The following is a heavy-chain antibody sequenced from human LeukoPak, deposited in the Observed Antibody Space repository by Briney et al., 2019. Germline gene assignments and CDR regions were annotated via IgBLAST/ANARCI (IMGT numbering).Heavy chain of an antibody. Sequence: SSVKVSYKASGGTVSSYAISWLRQAPRQGLEWMGGIIPIFGTAHYAQKFQGRATITTDESTSTAYMELSSLRSEDTAVYYCASPPRGSTHFDYWGQGTLVTVSS. J-gene: IGHJ4*02. CDR3: ASPPRGSTHFDY. CDR2: IIPIFGTA. CDR1: GGTVSSYA. D-gene: IGHD2-2*01. V-gene: IGHV1-69*05.